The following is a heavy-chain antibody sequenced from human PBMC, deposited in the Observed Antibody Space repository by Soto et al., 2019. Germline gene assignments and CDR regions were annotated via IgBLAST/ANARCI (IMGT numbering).Heavy chain of an antibody. CDR2: IYYSAST. D-gene: IGHD4-17*01. J-gene: IGHJ4*02. CDR1: GGSISRGGCY. CDR3: ARGWATVTSILDY. Sequence: QVQLQESAPGLVKPSQTLSLTGTVSGGSISRGGCYWSWIRKHPGKGLEWIGYIYYSASTYYNPSLQSRVNVSVDTSKNQFSLKLSSVTAADTAVYYCARGWATVTSILDYWGQGTLVTVSS. V-gene: IGHV4-31*03.